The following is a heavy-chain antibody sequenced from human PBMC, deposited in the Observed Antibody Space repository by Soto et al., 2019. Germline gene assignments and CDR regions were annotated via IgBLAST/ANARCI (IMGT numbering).Heavy chain of an antibody. V-gene: IGHV5-10-1*01. CDR1: GYSFTSYW. CDR2: IDPSDSYT. J-gene: IGHJ6*02. CDR3: ARRSINYDFWSGYLYYSMDV. Sequence: GESLKISFKGSGYSFTSYWISWVRQMPGKGLEWMGRIDPSDSYTNYSPSFQGHVTISADKSISTAYLQWSSLKASDTAMYYCARRSINYDFWSGYLYYSMDVGSQGTTVTVSS. D-gene: IGHD3-3*01.